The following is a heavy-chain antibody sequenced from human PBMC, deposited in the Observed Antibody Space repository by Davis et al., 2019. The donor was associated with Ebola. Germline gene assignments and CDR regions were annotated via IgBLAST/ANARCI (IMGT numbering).Heavy chain of an antibody. CDR3: ARLQRDYYDSGGYYLTAYCFDS. J-gene: IGHJ4*02. CDR2: IYYSGST. D-gene: IGHD3-22*01. Sequence: SETLSLTCTVSGDSISSGHYYWSRLRQPPGKGLEWIGNIYYSGSTYYRSSLKSRVTMSINMSRSQFSLRLGSVTAADTAVYYCARLQRDYYDSGGYYLTAYCFDSWGQGTLVTVSS. CDR1: GDSISSGHYY. V-gene: IGHV4-30-4*01.